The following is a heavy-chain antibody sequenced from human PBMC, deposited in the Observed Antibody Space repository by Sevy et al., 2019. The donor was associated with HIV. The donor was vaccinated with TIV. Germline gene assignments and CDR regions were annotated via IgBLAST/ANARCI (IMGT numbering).Heavy chain of an antibody. J-gene: IGHJ4*02. Sequence: ASVKVSCKASGYTFTSYGISWVRQAPGQGLEWMGWISAYNGNTNYAQKLQGRVTMTTDTSTSTAYMELRSLRSDDTAVYYCARSITGTTVHSSDYWGQGTLVTVSS. CDR3: ARSITGTTVHSSDY. CDR2: ISAYNGNT. D-gene: IGHD1-7*01. V-gene: IGHV1-18*01. CDR1: GYTFTSYG.